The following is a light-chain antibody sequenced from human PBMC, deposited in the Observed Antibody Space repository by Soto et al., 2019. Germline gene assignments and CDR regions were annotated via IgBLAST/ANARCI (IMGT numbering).Light chain of an antibody. CDR2: WAS. J-gene: IGKJ4*01. Sequence: DIVMTQSPDSLTVSLGERATINCKSSQSVLYSSNNNNYLAWYQQKPGQPPKLLFYWASTRVSGVPDRFSGSASGTDFTLTINSLQAEDVAVYYCQQYYTTPLTFGGGTKVEIK. CDR1: QSVLYSSNNNNY. V-gene: IGKV4-1*01. CDR3: QQYYTTPLT.